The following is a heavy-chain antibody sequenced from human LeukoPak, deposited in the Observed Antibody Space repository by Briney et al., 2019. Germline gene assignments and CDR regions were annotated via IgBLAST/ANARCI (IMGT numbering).Heavy chain of an antibody. CDR3: TRSDGYGLVGI. J-gene: IGHJ3*01. Sequence: PSETLSLTCTVSGGSISSYYWSWLRQPPGKGLEWIGYIYYSGSTNYNPSLKSRVIILIDTSKNHFSLTLSSVTAADTAVYYCTRSDGYGLVGIWGQGTIVTVSS. D-gene: IGHD3-10*01. CDR2: IYYSGST. V-gene: IGHV4-59*12. CDR1: GGSISSYY.